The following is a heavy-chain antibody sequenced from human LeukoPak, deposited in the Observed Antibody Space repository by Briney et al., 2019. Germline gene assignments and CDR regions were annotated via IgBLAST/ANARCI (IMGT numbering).Heavy chain of an antibody. D-gene: IGHD6-19*01. CDR3: ARSVEGSFDY. V-gene: IGHV3-48*01. Sequence: GVSQRLSCGTSVFIFSPYSVIWLRHAREKALEGISYINAHRTIYYAASFEGRFTISRDNAKNSAYLQLNSLRVEDTAMYYCARSVEGSFDYWGKGTLVTVSS. CDR2: INAHRTI. J-gene: IGHJ4*02. CDR1: VFIFSPYS.